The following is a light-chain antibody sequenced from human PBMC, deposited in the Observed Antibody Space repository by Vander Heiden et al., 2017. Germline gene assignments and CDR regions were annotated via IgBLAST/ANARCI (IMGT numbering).Light chain of an antibody. CDR2: LGS. J-gene: IGKJ5*01. V-gene: IGKV2-28*01. CDR1: QSLLHSNGYNY. Sequence: DIVMTQSPLPLPLTPGEPASISCRSSQSLLHSNGYNYSDWYLQKPGQSPQLLIYLGSNRASGVPDRFSGSGSGTYFTLKISRVEAEDVGVYYCMQALQTRTFGQGTRLEIK. CDR3: MQALQTRT.